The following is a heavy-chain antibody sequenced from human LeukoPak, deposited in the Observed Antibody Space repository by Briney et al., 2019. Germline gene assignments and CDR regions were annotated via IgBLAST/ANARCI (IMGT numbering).Heavy chain of an antibody. J-gene: IGHJ3*02. V-gene: IGHV1-2*02. CDR1: GYTFTGYY. CDR2: INPNSGGT. D-gene: IGHD2-15*01. Sequence: GASVKVSCKASGYTFTGYYMHWVRQAPGQGLEWMGWINPNSGGTNYAQKFQGRVTMTRDTSISTAYMELSRLRSDDTAVYYCARECSGGSCYDDAFDIWGQGTMVTVSS. CDR3: ARECSGGSCYDDAFDI.